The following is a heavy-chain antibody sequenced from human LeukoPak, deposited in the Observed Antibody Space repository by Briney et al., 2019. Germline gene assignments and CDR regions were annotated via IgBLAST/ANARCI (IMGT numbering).Heavy chain of an antibody. CDR2: IYYNGDT. V-gene: IGHV4-61*01. D-gene: IGHD3-9*01. J-gene: IGHJ4*02. Sequence: SETLSLTCTVSGGSVSNSLYYWSWIRQPPGKGLEWIGYIYYNGDTNYNPSLKSRVIISIDTSSNQFSLRLNSMTAADTAVYYCARDQGLTGYFDYWGQGTLVTVSS. CDR1: GGSVSNSLYY. CDR3: ARDQGLTGYFDY.